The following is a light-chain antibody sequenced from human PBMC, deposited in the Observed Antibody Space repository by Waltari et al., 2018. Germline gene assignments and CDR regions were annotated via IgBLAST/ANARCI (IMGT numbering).Light chain of an antibody. CDR2: EVS. J-gene: IGLJ1*01. CDR3: SSYTTSGSPMDV. Sequence: QSALTQPASVSGSPGQSITISCTGTSSDVRGSDYVSWYQPHPGKAPKLMIYEVSTRPSGVSNRFSGSKSGNTASLTISGLQAEDEADYYCSSYTTSGSPMDVFGTGTKVTVL. V-gene: IGLV2-14*01. CDR1: SSDVRGSDY.